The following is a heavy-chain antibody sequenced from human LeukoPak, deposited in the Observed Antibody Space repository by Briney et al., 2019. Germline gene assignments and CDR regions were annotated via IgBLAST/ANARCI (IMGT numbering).Heavy chain of an antibody. Sequence: GGSLRLSCAASGFTFSSYAMSWVRQAPGKGLEWVSAIGGSGGSTYYADSVKGRFTISRDNSKNTLYLQMNSLRAEDTAVYYCAKDRLVRGVTACYFDYWGQGTLVTVSS. V-gene: IGHV3-23*01. J-gene: IGHJ4*02. CDR3: AKDRLVRGVTACYFDY. D-gene: IGHD3-10*01. CDR1: GFTFSSYA. CDR2: IGGSGGST.